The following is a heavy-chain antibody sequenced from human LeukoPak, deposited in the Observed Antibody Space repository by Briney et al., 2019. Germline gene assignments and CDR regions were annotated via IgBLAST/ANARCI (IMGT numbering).Heavy chain of an antibody. CDR1: GYTFTSYG. CDR3: ARDWGYYDSSGYSLFDY. Sequence: ASVKVSCKASGYTFTSYGISWVRQAPGQGLEWMGWISAYNGNTNYAQKLQGRVTMTTDKSTRTAYMALRSLRSDATAVYYCARDWGYYDSSGYSLFDYWGQGTLVTVSS. V-gene: IGHV1-18*01. J-gene: IGHJ4*02. D-gene: IGHD3-22*01. CDR2: ISAYNGNT.